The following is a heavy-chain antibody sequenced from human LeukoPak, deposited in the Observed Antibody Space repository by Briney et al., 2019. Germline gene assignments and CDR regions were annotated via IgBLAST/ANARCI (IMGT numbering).Heavy chain of an antibody. D-gene: IGHD5-12*01. Sequence: GGSLRLSCAASGFTFSDYYMSWIRQAPGKGLEWVSSISRSGSTIYYADSVKGRFTISRDNSRNTLFLQMNSLRAEDTGVYYCVKGQLGYDYWGQGTLVTVSS. CDR1: GFTFSDYY. CDR3: VKGQLGYDY. V-gene: IGHV3-11*01. J-gene: IGHJ4*02. CDR2: ISRSGSTI.